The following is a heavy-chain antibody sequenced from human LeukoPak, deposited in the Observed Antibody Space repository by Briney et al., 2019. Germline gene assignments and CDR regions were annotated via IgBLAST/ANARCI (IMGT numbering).Heavy chain of an antibody. CDR3: AHRPWWGVGATWFDY. D-gene: IGHD1-26*01. CDR1: GFSLSTSGVG. V-gene: IGHV2-5*01. J-gene: IGHJ4*02. Sequence: SGPTLVNPTQTLTLTCTFSGFSLSTSGVGVGWIRQPPGKALEWLALIYWNDDKRYSPSLKSRLTITKGTSKNQVVLTMTNMDPVDTATYYCAHRPWWGVGATWFDYWGQGTLVTVSS. CDR2: IYWNDDK.